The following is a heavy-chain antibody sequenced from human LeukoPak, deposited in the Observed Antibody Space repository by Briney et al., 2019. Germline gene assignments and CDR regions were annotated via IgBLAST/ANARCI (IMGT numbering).Heavy chain of an antibody. D-gene: IGHD1-14*01. Sequence: GGSLRLSCAASGFTFSDYWMNWVRQAPGKGLEWVANIKEDGSEKHYVDSVKGRFTISRDNAGNSLDLHMNSLRAEDTAVYYCAKTHRSPDDAFDIWGQGTMVTVSS. CDR3: AKTHRSPDDAFDI. J-gene: IGHJ3*02. V-gene: IGHV3-7*01. CDR1: GFTFSDYW. CDR2: IKEDGSEK.